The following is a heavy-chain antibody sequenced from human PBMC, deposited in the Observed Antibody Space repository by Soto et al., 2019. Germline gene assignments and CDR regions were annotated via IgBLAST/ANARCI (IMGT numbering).Heavy chain of an antibody. CDR3: AKDMRFGNYGGNSGFDY. V-gene: IGHV3-43*01. CDR1: GXTFDDYT. J-gene: IGHJ4*02. Sequence: LRLSFAASGXTFDDYTMYWVRQTPGKGLEWVSLISWDGDTTYYATSVKGRFTISRDNSKNSLFLQMHSLRTEDTAFYYCAKDMRFGNYGGNSGFDYWGQGTLVTVSS. CDR2: ISWDGDTT. D-gene: IGHD4-17*01.